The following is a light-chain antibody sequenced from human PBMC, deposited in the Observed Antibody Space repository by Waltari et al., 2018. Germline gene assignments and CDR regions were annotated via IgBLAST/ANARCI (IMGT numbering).Light chain of an antibody. CDR2: AGS. J-gene: IGKJ5*01. CDR1: QTVDKY. CDR3: QQSYSPPPIT. Sequence: DTHMTQSPYSLSASVGDRVTITCRASQTVDKYLNWYQQKPGKAPKLLIYAGSSLQSGVPSRFSGSGFGTYFTLTITSVQPEDFATYYCQQSYSPPPITFGQGTRLEI. V-gene: IGKV1-39*01.